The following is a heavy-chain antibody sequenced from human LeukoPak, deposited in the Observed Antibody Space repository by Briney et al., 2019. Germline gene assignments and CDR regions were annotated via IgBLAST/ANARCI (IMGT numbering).Heavy chain of an antibody. CDR1: GFTFGNYW. J-gene: IGHJ4*02. D-gene: IGHD3-10*01. V-gene: IGHV3-7*01. CDR3: ARGGRGYFDY. Sequence: GGSLRLSCAASGFTFGNYWMSWVRQAPGKGLEWEANIKQAGSEKNYVDSVKGRFTISRDNAKNSLSLQMNSLRAEDTAVYYCARGGRGYFDYWGQGTLVTVSS. CDR2: IKQAGSEK.